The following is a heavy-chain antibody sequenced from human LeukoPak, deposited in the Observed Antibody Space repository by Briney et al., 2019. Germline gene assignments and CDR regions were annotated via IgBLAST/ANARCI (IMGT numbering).Heavy chain of an antibody. V-gene: IGHV1-69*05. J-gene: IGHJ4*02. D-gene: IGHD5-24*01. CDR3: AIRDGDNTTPLDY. CDR1: GGTFSSYA. CDR2: IIPIFGTA. Sequence: VASVKVSCKASGGTFSSYAISWVRQAPGQGLEWMGRIIPIFGTANYAQKFQGRVTITTDESTSTAYMELSSLRSEDTAVYYCAIRDGDNTTPLDYWGQGTLVTVSS.